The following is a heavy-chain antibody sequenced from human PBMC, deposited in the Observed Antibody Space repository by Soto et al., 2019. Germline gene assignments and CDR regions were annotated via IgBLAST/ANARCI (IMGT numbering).Heavy chain of an antibody. V-gene: IGHV3-53*01. Sequence: GGSLRLSCGASGFTVSSNYMSWVRQAPGKGLEWVSVIYSGGSTYYADSVKGRFTISRDNSKNTLYLQMNSLRAEDTAVYYCARDTYPGEQQTSSPWGQGTPVTVYS. CDR3: ARDTYPGEQQTSSP. D-gene: IGHD6-13*01. CDR1: GFTVSSNY. J-gene: IGHJ5*02. CDR2: IYSGGST.